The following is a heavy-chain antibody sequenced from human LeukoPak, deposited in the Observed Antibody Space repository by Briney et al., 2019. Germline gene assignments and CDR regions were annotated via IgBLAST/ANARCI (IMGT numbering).Heavy chain of an antibody. Sequence: PGGSLRLSCAASGFTFSSYAMAWVRQAPGKGLEWVSSISSSSSYIYYADSVKGRFTISRDNAKNSLYLQMNSLRAEDTAVYYFARDWGLFNSYYSGMDVGGKGTTATVSS. J-gene: IGHJ6*04. CDR2: ISSSSSYI. D-gene: IGHD2-21*01. CDR1: GFTFSSYA. V-gene: IGHV3-21*01. CDR3: ARDWGLFNSYYSGMDV.